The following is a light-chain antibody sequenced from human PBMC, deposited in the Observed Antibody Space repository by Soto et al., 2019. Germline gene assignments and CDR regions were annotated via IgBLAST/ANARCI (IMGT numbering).Light chain of an antibody. J-gene: IGLJ3*02. CDR1: SSNIGAGYH. V-gene: IGLV1-40*01. Sequence: QSVLTQPPSVSGAPGQRVTLSCTGSSSNIGAGYHVHWYQQLPGTAPKLLIYANTNRPSGVPDRFSGSKSGTSASLAIAGLQAEDEADYYCQSYDSSLSGCVFGGGTKLTVL. CDR3: QSYDSSLSGCV. CDR2: ANT.